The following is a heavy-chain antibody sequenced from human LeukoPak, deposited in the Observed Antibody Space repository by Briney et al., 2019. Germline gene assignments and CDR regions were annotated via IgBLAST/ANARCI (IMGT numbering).Heavy chain of an antibody. CDR3: AKSLGVGGYTRYKGFDQ. Sequence: GGSLRLSCAASGFTFNSFAMTWVRQAPGKGLEWVSSISGSDGTSHYADFVKGRFTTSRDNSKNTLYLQMNSLRAEDTAAYYCAKSLGVGGYTRYKGFDQWGQGTLVVVSS. D-gene: IGHD3-16*02. CDR2: ISGSDGTS. CDR1: GFTFNSFA. J-gene: IGHJ4*02. V-gene: IGHV3-23*01.